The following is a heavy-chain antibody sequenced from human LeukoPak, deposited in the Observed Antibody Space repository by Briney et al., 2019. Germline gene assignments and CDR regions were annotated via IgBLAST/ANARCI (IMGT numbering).Heavy chain of an antibody. V-gene: IGHV1-24*01. CDR1: GYTLTELS. Sequence: ASXKVSCKVSGYTLTELSMHWVRQAPGKGLEWMGGFDPEDGETIYAQKFQGRVTMTEDTSTDTAYMELSSLRSEDTAVYYCATDLVAGMWFDPWGQGTLVTVSS. J-gene: IGHJ5*02. D-gene: IGHD6-19*01. CDR2: FDPEDGET. CDR3: ATDLVAGMWFDP.